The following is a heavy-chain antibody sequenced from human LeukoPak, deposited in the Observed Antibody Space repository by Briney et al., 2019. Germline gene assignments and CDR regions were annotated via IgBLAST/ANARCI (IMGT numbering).Heavy chain of an antibody. CDR2: IYYSGST. CDR3: AREVYWLDP. D-gene: IGHD1-14*01. V-gene: IGHV4-59*12. J-gene: IGHJ5*02. CDR1: GGSISSYY. Sequence: SSETLSLTCTVSGGSISSYYWSWIRQPPGKGLEWIGYIYYSGSTNYNPSLKSRVTISVDTSKNQFSLKLSSVTAADTAVYYCAREVYWLDPWGQGTLVTVSS.